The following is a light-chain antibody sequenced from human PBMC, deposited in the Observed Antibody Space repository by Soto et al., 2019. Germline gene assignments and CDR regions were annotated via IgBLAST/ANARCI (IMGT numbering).Light chain of an antibody. CDR2: AAS. CDR1: QNVGRNY. J-gene: IGKJ2*01. CDR3: QQYGSSPPYT. Sequence: EIVLTQSPGTLSLSPGERATLSCRASQNVGRNYVAWYQQKPGQAPRLLIFAASGRVTGIPDRFSGSGSGTDFTLTITRLEPEDFELYFCQQYGSSPPYTFGQGTTLEIK. V-gene: IGKV3-20*01.